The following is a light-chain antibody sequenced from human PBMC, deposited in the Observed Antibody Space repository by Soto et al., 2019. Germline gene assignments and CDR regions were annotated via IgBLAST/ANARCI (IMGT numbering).Light chain of an antibody. Sequence: EIVLTQSPGTLSLSPGESATLSCRASQSVNNNYLGWYQQKPGQAPRLLIYGASSRATGIPDRFSGSGSGTDFTLTISRLEPEDFAVYYCQQYGSSPLSFGGGTRVEVK. CDR2: GAS. J-gene: IGKJ4*01. CDR3: QQYGSSPLS. CDR1: QSVNNNY. V-gene: IGKV3-20*01.